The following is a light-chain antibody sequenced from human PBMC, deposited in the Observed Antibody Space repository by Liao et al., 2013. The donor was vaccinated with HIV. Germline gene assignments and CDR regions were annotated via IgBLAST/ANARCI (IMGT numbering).Light chain of an antibody. J-gene: IGLJ1*01. CDR1: KLGDKY. CDR3: QAWDSSLPRV. Sequence: SYELTQPPSVSVSPGQTASITCSGDKLGDKYACWYQQKPGQSPVLVIYQDSKRPSGIPERFSGSNSGNTATLTISGTQAMDEADYYCQAWDSSLPRVFG. CDR2: QDS. V-gene: IGLV3-1*01.